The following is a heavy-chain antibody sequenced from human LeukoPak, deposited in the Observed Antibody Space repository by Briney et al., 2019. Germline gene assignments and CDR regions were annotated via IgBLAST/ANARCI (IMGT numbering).Heavy chain of an antibody. CDR3: ARGASGLFFDY. Sequence: PSETLSLTCAVYGGSFSGYYWSWIRQPPGEGLEWIGEINHSGSTNYNPSLKSRVTISVDTSKNQFSLKLSSVTAADTAVYYCARGASGLFFDYWGQGTLVTVSS. CDR2: INHSGST. J-gene: IGHJ4*02. D-gene: IGHD3-10*01. CDR1: GGSFSGYY. V-gene: IGHV4-34*01.